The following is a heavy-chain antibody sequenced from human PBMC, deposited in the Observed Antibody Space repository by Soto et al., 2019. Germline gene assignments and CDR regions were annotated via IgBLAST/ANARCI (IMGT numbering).Heavy chain of an antibody. J-gene: IGHJ5*02. V-gene: IGHV4-61*01. CDR2: IYYSGST. D-gene: IGHD4-17*01. CDR3: ARNEPRGAYGDYWSWFDP. CDR1: GGSISSSSYY. Sequence: PSETLSLTCTVSGGSISSSSYYWSWIRQPPGKGLEWIGYIYYSGSTNYNPSLKSRVTISVDTSKNQFSLKLSSVTAADTAVYYCARNEPRGAYGDYWSWFDPWGQGTLVTVSS.